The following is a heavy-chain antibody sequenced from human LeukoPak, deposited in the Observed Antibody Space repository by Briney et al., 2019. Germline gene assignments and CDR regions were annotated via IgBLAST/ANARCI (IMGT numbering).Heavy chain of an antibody. CDR3: VKHRDYGGPPVWDY. J-gene: IGHJ4*02. CDR1: GFTFSSYA. CDR2: ISSNGGST. Sequence: GGSLRLSCSASGFTFSSYAMHWVRQAPGKGLEYVSAISSNGGSTYYADSVKGRFTISRDNSKNTLYLQMSSLRAEDTAVYYCVKHRDYGGPPVWDYWGQGTLVTVSS. V-gene: IGHV3-64D*06. D-gene: IGHD4-23*01.